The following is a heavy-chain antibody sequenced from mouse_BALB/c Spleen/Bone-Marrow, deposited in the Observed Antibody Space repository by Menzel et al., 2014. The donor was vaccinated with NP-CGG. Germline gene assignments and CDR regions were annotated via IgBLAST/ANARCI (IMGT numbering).Heavy chain of an antibody. V-gene: IGHV14-3*02. Sequence: EVQGVESGAALVKPGASVKLSCTASGFNIKDTYMHWVKQRPEQGLEWIGRIDPANGNTKYDPKFKGTATITADTSSNRAYLQLISLTSEDAAIYYCARWGKLVRGYFGVWGAETTVTVSS. J-gene: IGHJ1*01. D-gene: IGHD1-3*01. CDR1: GFNIKDTY. CDR3: ARWGKLVRGYFGV. CDR2: IDPANGNT.